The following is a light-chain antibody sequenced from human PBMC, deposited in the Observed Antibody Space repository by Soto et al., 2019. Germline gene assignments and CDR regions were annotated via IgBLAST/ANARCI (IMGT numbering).Light chain of an antibody. Sequence: DIQMTQSPSSLFASVGDRVTITCQSTQDINIYLNWYQQKPGKAPNLLIYDASNLETGVPSRFSGSGSETHFTLTINSLQPEDIATYYCQQYDNYDITFGQGTRLEIK. CDR1: QDINIY. V-gene: IGKV1-33*01. CDR2: DAS. J-gene: IGKJ5*01. CDR3: QQYDNYDIT.